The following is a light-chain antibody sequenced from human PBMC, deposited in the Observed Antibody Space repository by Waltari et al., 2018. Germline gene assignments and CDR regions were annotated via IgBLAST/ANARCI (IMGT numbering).Light chain of an antibody. CDR1: QSIRYW. Sequence: DIQMTQSPSTLSAFVGDRVNITCRASQSIRYWLAWLQQKPRKAPKLLIYKATNLQSGVPARCSGSGSGTEFTLTISSLQPDDFATYYGQQYKTYSQCTVGPGSKLEIK. J-gene: IGKJ2*02. CDR3: QQYKTYSQCT. V-gene: IGKV1-5*03. CDR2: KAT.